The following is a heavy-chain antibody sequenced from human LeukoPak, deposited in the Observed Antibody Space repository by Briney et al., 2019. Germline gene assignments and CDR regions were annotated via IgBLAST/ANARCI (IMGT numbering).Heavy chain of an antibody. Sequence: SETLSLTCTVSGGSISSGGYSWSWIRQPPGKGLEWIGYIYRSGSTYYNPSLKSRVTISVDRSKNQFSLKLSSVTAADTAVYYCAYSTGYLSGMDVWGQGTTVTVSS. CDR3: AYSTGYLSGMDV. J-gene: IGHJ6*02. D-gene: IGHD2-15*01. CDR1: GGSISSGGYS. CDR2: IYRSGST. V-gene: IGHV4-30-2*01.